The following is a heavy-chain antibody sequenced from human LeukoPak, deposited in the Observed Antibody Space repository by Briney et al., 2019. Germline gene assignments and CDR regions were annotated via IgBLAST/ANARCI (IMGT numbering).Heavy chain of an antibody. CDR3: ARSGGSGFQLDS. Sequence: SDTLSLTCTVSGGSIGIYYWSWIRQPAGKGLEWIGRSYTTGSTNYNPSLKSRVTMSLDTSKNQLSLNLSSVTAADTAVYYCARSGGSGFQLDSWGQGTLVTVSS. D-gene: IGHD1-26*01. CDR2: SYTTGST. CDR1: GGSIGIYY. J-gene: IGHJ4*02. V-gene: IGHV4-4*07.